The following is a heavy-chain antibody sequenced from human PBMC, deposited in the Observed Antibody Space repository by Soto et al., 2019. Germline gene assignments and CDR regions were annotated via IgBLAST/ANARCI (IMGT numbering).Heavy chain of an antibody. CDR3: ARSDVYNFNWLDS. V-gene: IGHV1-8*01. CDR1: GYTFATYD. D-gene: IGHD1-20*01. J-gene: IGHJ5*01. Sequence: QVQLVQSGAEVKTPGASVKVSCKASGYTFATYDINWVRQAPGQGLEWMGWMNPKSGNTGYAQKFQGRLTMTRDTALSVAHMELSRLRNEDTAVYYCARSDVYNFNWLDSWGQGTLVTVSA. CDR2: MNPKSGNT.